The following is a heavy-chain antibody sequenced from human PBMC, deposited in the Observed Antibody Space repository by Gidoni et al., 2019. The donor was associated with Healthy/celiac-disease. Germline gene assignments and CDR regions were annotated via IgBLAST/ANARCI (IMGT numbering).Heavy chain of an antibody. Sequence: HVQLQESGPALANPSGTPPLDCAISGGSISSSNWWSCVRHPPGKGLEWIGEIYHSGSTNYNPSLKSRVTISVDKSKNQFSLKLSSVTAAETAVYYCARDGSGSYSAGGAFDIWGQGTMVTVSS. CDR3: ARDGSGSYSAGGAFDI. V-gene: IGHV4-4*02. CDR2: IYHSGST. CDR1: GGSISSSNW. D-gene: IGHD1-26*01. J-gene: IGHJ3*02.